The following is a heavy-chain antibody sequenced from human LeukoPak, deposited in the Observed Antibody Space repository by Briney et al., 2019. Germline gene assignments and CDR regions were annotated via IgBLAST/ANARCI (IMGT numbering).Heavy chain of an antibody. J-gene: IGHJ6*02. CDR3: ARDIPQMTPFGMDV. V-gene: IGHV4-61*01. CDR1: GGSISTSRHY. Sequence: ADTLSLTCTVSGGSISTSRHYWGWIRQPPGKGLVRYWYIYYSGSINYNPSLKSRVTISVDTSKNQFSLKLSSVTAADTAVYYCARDIPQMTPFGMDVWGQGTTVTVSS. D-gene: IGHD2-15*01. CDR2: IYYSGSI.